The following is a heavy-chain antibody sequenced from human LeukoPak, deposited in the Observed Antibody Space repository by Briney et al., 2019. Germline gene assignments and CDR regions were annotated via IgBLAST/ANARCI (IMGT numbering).Heavy chain of an antibody. CDR2: IYSGGST. J-gene: IGHJ4*02. CDR3: ASQTYYYDSSGYFTRSYYFDY. V-gene: IGHV3-53*01. D-gene: IGHD3-22*01. Sequence: GSLRLSCAASGFTVSSNYMSRVRQAPGKGLEWVSVIYSGGSTYYADSVKGRFTISRDNSKNTLYLQMNSLRAEDTAVYYCASQTYYYDSSGYFTRSYYFDYWGQGTLVTVSS. CDR1: GFTVSSNY.